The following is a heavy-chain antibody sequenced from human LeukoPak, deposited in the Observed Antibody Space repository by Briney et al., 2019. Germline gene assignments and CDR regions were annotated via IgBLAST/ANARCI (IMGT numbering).Heavy chain of an antibody. CDR3: ARGIESYGDYGY. CDR1: GGSISGSY. Sequence: SATLSLTCTVAGGSISGSYWSWIRQPPGKGLEWIAYMYNSGSTNYNPSLKSRVTISIDTSKNQFSLKPSSLTAADTAIYYCARGIESYGDYGYWGQGILVTVSS. J-gene: IGHJ4*02. D-gene: IGHD4-17*01. V-gene: IGHV4-59*01. CDR2: MYNSGST.